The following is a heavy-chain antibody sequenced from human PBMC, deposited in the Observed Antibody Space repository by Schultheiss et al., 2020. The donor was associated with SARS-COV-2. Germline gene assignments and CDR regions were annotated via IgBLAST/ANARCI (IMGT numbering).Heavy chain of an antibody. J-gene: IGHJ3*02. V-gene: IGHV4-59*12. CDR3: ARERVRYFDWLSPADAFDI. CDR2: IYYSGST. Sequence: SQTLSLTCTVSGGSISSYYWSWIRQPPGKGLEWIGSIYYSGSTYYNPSLKSRVTISVDTSKNQFSLKLSSVTAADTAVYYCARERVRYFDWLSPADAFDIWGQGTMVTVSS. CDR1: GGSISSYY. D-gene: IGHD3-9*01.